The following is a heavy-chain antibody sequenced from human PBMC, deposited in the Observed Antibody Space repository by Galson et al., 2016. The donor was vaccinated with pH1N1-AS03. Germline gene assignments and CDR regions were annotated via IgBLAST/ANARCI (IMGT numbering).Heavy chain of an antibody. CDR2: IIPIFGTP. V-gene: IGHV1-69*06. D-gene: IGHD3-3*01. CDR1: GGTFSSFA. Sequence: SVKVSCKASGGTFSSFAISWVRRAPGQGLEWMGGIIPIFGTPNYAQKFQGRVTITADKSTFTAYMELTSLRAADTAVYYCARPRGWSGHDAFDIWGQGTMVTVSS. CDR3: ARPRGWSGHDAFDI. J-gene: IGHJ3*02.